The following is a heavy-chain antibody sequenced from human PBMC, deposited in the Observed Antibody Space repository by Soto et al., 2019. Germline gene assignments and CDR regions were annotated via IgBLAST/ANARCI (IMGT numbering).Heavy chain of an antibody. Sequence: GGSLRLSCAASGFTFSIYWMSWVRQAPGKGLEWVANIKQDGSEKYYVDSVKDRFTISRDNAKNSLYLQMNSLRAEDTAVYYCARASGSPADYWFDPWGQGTLVTVSS. CDR2: IKQDGSEK. V-gene: IGHV3-7*03. D-gene: IGHD3-10*01. CDR1: GFTFSIYW. CDR3: ARASGSPADYWFDP. J-gene: IGHJ5*02.